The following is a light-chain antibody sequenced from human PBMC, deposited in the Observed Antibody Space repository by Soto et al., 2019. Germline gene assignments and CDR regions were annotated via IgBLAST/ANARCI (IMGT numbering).Light chain of an antibody. Sequence: QSALTQPASVSGSPGQSITISCTGTSSDVGGYDHVSWYQQHPGKAPKLIIYDVSIRPSGVSNRFSGSKSGNTASLAVSGFQAEDEADYYCSSYTSKDTLVFGGGTKVTVL. V-gene: IGLV2-14*03. CDR3: SSYTSKDTLV. CDR1: SSDVGGYDH. CDR2: DVS. J-gene: IGLJ3*02.